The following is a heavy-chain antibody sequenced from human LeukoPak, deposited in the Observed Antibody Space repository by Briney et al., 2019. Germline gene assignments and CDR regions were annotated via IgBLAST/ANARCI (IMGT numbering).Heavy chain of an antibody. CDR3: PSSKIAARPFY. J-gene: IGHJ4*02. CDR1: GYSISSGYY. V-gene: IGHV4-38-2*02. Sequence: SETLSLTCTVSGYSISSGYYWGWIRQPPGKGREWIGSIYHSGSTYYNPSLKSRVTISVDTSNNQFSLTLSSVTAADTAVYYCPSSKIAARPFYWGQGTLVTVSS. D-gene: IGHD6-6*01. CDR2: IYHSGST.